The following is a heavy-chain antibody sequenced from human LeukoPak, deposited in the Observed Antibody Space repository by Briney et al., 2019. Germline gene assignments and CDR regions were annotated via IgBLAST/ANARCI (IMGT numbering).Heavy chain of an antibody. V-gene: IGHV4-30-2*01. CDR1: GGSISSGGYS. Sequence: PSQTLSLTCAVSGGSISSGGYSWGWIRQPPGKGLEWIGYIYHSGSTYYNPSLKSRVTISVDRSKNQFSLKLSSVTAADTAVYYCARGFFDYGDSFDYWGQGTLVTVSS. CDR2: IYHSGST. CDR3: ARGFFDYGDSFDY. D-gene: IGHD4-17*01. J-gene: IGHJ4*02.